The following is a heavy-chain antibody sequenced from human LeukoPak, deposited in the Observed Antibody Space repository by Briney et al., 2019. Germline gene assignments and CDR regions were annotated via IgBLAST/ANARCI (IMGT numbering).Heavy chain of an antibody. CDR2: ILDDGSSE. V-gene: IGHV3-30*04. CDR3: ARSTVAGSVSYLYGMDV. Sequence: GRSLRLSCSASGFTIWYYAMNWVRRAPGKGRGCGSLILDDGSSEYYADSVKGRFSISSDTSKNTLDLQMDSLRPEDTAVYYCARSTVAGSVSYLYGMDVWGQGTTVIVSS. D-gene: IGHD6-19*01. CDR1: GFTIWYYA. J-gene: IGHJ6*02.